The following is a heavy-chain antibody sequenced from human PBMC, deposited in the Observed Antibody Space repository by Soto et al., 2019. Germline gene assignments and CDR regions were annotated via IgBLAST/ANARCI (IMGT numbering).Heavy chain of an antibody. CDR2: MYYAGTT. CDR1: DGSLSPNY. J-gene: IGHJ1*01. V-gene: IGHV4-59*08. D-gene: IGHD3-16*01. Sequence: QVQLQESGPALVKPSETLSLSCTVSDGSLSPNYWSWIRQPPGKGLAWIGYMYYAGTTTYNPSLQSRVSISLDTSKNEVSLKLTSVTAADTAVYFCARLGAFYPAMDSWGQGTLVTVSS. CDR3: ARLGAFYPAMDS.